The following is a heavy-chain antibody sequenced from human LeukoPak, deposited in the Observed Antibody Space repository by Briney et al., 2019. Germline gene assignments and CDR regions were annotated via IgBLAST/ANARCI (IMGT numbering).Heavy chain of an antibody. CDR2: ISGSGGST. Sequence: GGSLRLSCAASGFAFSSYAMSWVRQAPGKGLEWVSAISGSGGSTYYADSVKGRFTISRDNSKNTLYLQMNSLRAEDTAVYYCAAKYDFWSGYYFLVYWGQGTLVTVSS. V-gene: IGHV3-23*01. CDR1: GFAFSSYA. J-gene: IGHJ4*02. D-gene: IGHD3-3*01. CDR3: AAKYDFWSGYYFLVY.